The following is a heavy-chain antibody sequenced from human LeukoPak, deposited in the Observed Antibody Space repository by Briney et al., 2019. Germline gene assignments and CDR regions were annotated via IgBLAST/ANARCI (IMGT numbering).Heavy chain of an antibody. Sequence: PGGSLRLSCGASGFTFSSYDMHWVRRAPGKGLEWVAGIRYDGRHTYHADSVKGRFTISRDNAKNTLYLQMNSLRAEDTAVYYCARALWFGEGRGWYFDYWGQGTLVTVSS. CDR3: ARALWFGEGRGWYFDY. CDR2: IRYDGRHT. D-gene: IGHD3-10*01. CDR1: GFTFSSYD. J-gene: IGHJ4*02. V-gene: IGHV3-33*08.